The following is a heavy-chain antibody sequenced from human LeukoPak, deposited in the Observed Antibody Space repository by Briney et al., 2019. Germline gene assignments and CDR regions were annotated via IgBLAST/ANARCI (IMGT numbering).Heavy chain of an antibody. D-gene: IGHD3-10*01. CDR1: GFTVSSNY. CDR3: ARVRRSGSFNEPRYYCYGMDV. J-gene: IGHJ6*02. Sequence: GGSLRLSCAASGFTVSSNYMSWVRQAPGKGLEWVSVIYSGGSTYYADSVKGRFTISRDNSKNALYLQMNSLRAEDTAVYYCARVRRSGSFNEPRYYCYGMDVWGQGTTVTVSS. CDR2: IYSGGST. V-gene: IGHV3-53*01.